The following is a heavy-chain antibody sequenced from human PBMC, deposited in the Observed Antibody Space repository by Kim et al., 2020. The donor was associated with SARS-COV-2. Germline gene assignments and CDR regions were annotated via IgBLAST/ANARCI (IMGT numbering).Heavy chain of an antibody. CDR3: ARPPLKDYYGMDV. CDR2: IYPGDSDT. CDR1: GYSFTSYW. V-gene: IGHV5-51*01. J-gene: IGHJ6*02. Sequence: GASLKISCKGSGYSFTSYWIGWVRQMPGKGLEWMGIIYPGDSDTRYSPSFQGQVTISADKSISTAYLQWSSLKASDTAMYYCARPPLKDYYGMDVWGQGTTVTVSS.